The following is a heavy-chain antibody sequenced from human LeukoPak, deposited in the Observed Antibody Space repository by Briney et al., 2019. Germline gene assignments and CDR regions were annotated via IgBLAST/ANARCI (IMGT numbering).Heavy chain of an antibody. V-gene: IGHV3-30*18. Sequence: GGSLRLSCAASGFTFSSYGMHWVRQAPGKGLEWVAVISYDGSNKYYADSVKGRFTISRDNSKNTLYLQMNSLRAEDTAVYYCAKEVLTMVRFPLYYFDYWGQGTLVTVSS. D-gene: IGHD3-10*01. J-gene: IGHJ4*02. CDR3: AKEVLTMVRFPLYYFDY. CDR1: GFTFSSYG. CDR2: ISYDGSNK.